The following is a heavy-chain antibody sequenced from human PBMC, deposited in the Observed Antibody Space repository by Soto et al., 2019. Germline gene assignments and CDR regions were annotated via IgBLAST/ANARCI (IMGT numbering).Heavy chain of an antibody. V-gene: IGHV4-31*03. D-gene: IGHD1-26*01. CDR1: GGSISSGGYY. CDR2: IYYSGST. J-gene: IGHJ1*01. Sequence: QVQLQESGPGLVKPSQTLSLTCTVSGGSISSGGYYWSWIRQHTGKGLEWIGYIYYSGSTYYNPSLKSRVTISVDTSKNQFSLKLSSVTAADTAVYYCARDATLVGATTHPGYFQHWGQGTLVTVSS. CDR3: ARDATLVGATTHPGYFQH.